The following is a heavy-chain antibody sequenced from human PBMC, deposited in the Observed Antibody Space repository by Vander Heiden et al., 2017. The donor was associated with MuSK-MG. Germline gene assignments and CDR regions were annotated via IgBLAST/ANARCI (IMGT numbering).Heavy chain of an antibody. Sequence: QVQLQQWGAGLLQPSETLSLTCAVYGGSFSGYYWSGIRQPPGKGLEWIGEINHSGSTNYNPSLKSRVTISVDTSKNQFSLKLSSVTAADTAVYYCARVTYYYGSGSYRRPYDYWGQGTLVTVSS. D-gene: IGHD3-10*01. J-gene: IGHJ4*02. CDR3: ARVTYYYGSGSYRRPYDY. CDR1: GGSFSGYY. CDR2: INHSGST. V-gene: IGHV4-34*01.